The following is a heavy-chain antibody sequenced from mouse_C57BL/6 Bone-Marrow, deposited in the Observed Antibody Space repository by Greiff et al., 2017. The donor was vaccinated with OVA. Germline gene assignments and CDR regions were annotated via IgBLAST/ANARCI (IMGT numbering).Heavy chain of an antibody. CDR1: GFTFSDYG. CDR3: AREGVYYGSSYGYFDV. V-gene: IGHV5-17*01. CDR2: ISSGSSTI. D-gene: IGHD1-1*01. Sequence: EVKLMESGGGLVKPGGSLKLSCAASGFTFSDYGMHWVRQAPEKGLEWVAYISSGSSTIYYADTVKGRFTISRDNAKNTLFLQMTSLRSEDTAMYYCAREGVYYGSSYGYFDVWGTGTTVTVSS. J-gene: IGHJ1*03.